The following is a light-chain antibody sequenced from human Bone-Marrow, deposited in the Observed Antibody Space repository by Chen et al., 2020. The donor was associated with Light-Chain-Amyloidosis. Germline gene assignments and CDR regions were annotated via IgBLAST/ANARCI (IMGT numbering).Light chain of an antibody. J-gene: IGKJ1*01. V-gene: IGKV3-20*01. CDR1: QTVNSNY. CDR3: QQYGSSPWT. CDR2: GSS. Sequence: EIVLTQSPGTLSLSPGERATLSCRASQTVNSNYLAWFQQKAGQAPRLLIYGSSSRATDIPDRFSGSGSGTDFTLTINRLDPEDFAVYYCQQYGSSPWTFGQGTKVEIK.